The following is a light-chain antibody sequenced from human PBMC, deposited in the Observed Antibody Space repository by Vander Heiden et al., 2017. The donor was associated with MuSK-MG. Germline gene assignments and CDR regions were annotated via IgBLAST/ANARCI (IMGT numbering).Light chain of an antibody. J-gene: IGLJ2*01. CDR2: EVS. CDR1: SSDVGSYNL. Sequence: QSALTQHASVSGSPGQSITISCTGTSSDVGSYNLVSWYQQHPGKAPKLMIYEVSMRPSGVSNRFSGSKSGNTASLTISGLQAEDEADDDCCSYAGSSTFVVFGGGTKLTVL. CDR3: CSYAGSSTFVV. V-gene: IGLV2-23*02.